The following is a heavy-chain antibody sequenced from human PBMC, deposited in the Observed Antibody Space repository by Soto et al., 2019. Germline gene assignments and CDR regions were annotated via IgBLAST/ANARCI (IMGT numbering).Heavy chain of an antibody. CDR1: GFTFSSYS. V-gene: IGHV3-21*01. Sequence: GGSLRLSCAASGFTFSSYSMNWVRQAPGKGLEWVSSISSSSSYIYYADSVKGRFTISRDNAKNSLYLQMNSLRAEDTAVYYCARERDYYASSAHDAFDIWGQGTMVT. CDR2: ISSSSSYI. CDR3: ARERDYYASSAHDAFDI. J-gene: IGHJ3*02. D-gene: IGHD3-22*01.